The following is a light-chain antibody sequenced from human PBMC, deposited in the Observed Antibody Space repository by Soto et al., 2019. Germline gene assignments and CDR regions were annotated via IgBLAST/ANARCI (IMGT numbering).Light chain of an antibody. CDR2: GAS. J-gene: IGKJ1*01. Sequence: EMVLTQSPGTLSLSPGERATLSCRASQSVSSSFLAWYQQKVGQAPRLLIYGASNRATGIPDRFSGSGSGTDFTLTISRLEPEDFAVYHCQQYGTLPLTFGQGTKVDIK. CDR3: QQYGTLPLT. V-gene: IGKV3-20*01. CDR1: QSVSSSF.